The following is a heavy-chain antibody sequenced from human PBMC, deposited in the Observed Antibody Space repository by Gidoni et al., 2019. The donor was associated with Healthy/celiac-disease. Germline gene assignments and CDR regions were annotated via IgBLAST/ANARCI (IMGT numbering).Heavy chain of an antibody. CDR1: GFPFDDYA. V-gene: IGHV3-9*01. CDR3: AKDHYGHPLNWFDP. D-gene: IGHD3-10*01. Sequence: EVQLVESGGGLVQPGRSLRLSCAASGFPFDDYAMHWVRQAPGKGLEWVSGISWNSGSIGYADSVKGRFTISRDNAKNSLYLQMNSLRAEDTALYYCAKDHYGHPLNWFDPWGQGTLVTVSS. CDR2: ISWNSGSI. J-gene: IGHJ5*02.